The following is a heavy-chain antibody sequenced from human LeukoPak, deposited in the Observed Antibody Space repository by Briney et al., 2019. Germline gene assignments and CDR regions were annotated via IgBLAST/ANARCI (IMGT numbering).Heavy chain of an antibody. D-gene: IGHD2/OR15-2a*01. CDR2: ISGSTGNT. CDR3: AKDPRRILGSFEI. J-gene: IGHJ3*02. CDR1: GFTSNTYG. V-gene: IGHV3-23*01. Sequence: QPGGSLRLSCAASGSASGFTSNTYGMSWVRRAPGKGLEWVSGISGSTGNTYYADSVKGRFTISRDTSKNTLYLQMSSLRAEDTAVYYCAKDPRRILGSFEIWGQGTIVTVS.